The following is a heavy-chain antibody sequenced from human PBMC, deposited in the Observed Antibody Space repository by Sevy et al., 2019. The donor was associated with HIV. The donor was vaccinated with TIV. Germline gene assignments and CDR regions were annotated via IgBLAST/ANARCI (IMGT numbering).Heavy chain of an antibody. Sequence: GGSLRLSCTASGLTFSSYVMSWVRRAPGKGLEWVSTIRGGGGYTYGADSVKGRFTISRDNSKNTVYLQMNSLTVEDTAMYYCAKEYSSGYSWGQGILVTVSS. CDR1: GLTFSSYV. V-gene: IGHV3-23*01. CDR3: AKEYSSGYS. CDR2: IRGGGGYT. J-gene: IGHJ4*02. D-gene: IGHD3-22*01.